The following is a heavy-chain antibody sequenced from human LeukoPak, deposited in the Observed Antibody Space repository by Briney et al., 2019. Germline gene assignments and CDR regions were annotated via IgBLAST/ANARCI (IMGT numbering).Heavy chain of an antibody. D-gene: IGHD3-10*01. CDR1: GGSINNYY. CDR3: ARGGGLFDY. V-gene: IGHV4-59*01. J-gene: IGHJ4*02. CDR2: IYFTGGT. Sequence: SETLSLTCNVSGGSINNYYWSWLRQPPGKGLEWIGYIYFTGGTNYNPSLKSRVTMSIDTSKNQFSLKLNSVTAADTAFYYCARGGGLFDYWGQGSQVTVSS.